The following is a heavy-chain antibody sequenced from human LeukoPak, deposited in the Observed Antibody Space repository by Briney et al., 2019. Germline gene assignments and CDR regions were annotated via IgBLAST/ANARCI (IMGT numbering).Heavy chain of an antibody. J-gene: IGHJ4*02. V-gene: IGHV1-2*02. D-gene: IGHD2-2*01. CDR3: ARGDIVVVPAAFSLDY. Sequence: ASVKVSCKASGYTFTGYYMHWVRQAPGQGLEWMGWINPNSGGTNYAQKFQGRVTMTRDTSISTAYMELSRLRSDDTAAYYCARGDIVVVPAAFSLDYWGQGTLVTVSS. CDR1: GYTFTGYY. CDR2: INPNSGGT.